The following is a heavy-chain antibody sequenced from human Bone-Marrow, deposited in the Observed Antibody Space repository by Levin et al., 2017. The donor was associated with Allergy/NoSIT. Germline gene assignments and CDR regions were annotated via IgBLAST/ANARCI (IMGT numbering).Heavy chain of an antibody. CDR3: ARHLDCGGDCFAFDY. CDR2: ISISGTAT. J-gene: IGHJ4*02. D-gene: IGHD2-21*02. V-gene: IGHV3-11*01. CDR1: GFTFSDYY. Sequence: GGSLRLSCAASGFTFSDYYMSWIRQVPGKGLEWISYISISGTATYYTDSLRGRFTVSRDNAKNSLSLQLTSLRAEDTAVYYCARHLDCGGDCFAFDYWGQGTLVTVSS.